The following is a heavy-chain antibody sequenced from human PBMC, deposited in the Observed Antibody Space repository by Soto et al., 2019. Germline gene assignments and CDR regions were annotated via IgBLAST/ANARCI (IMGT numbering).Heavy chain of an antibody. CDR2: INHSGST. CDR3: AXARRAPYSSGWYDAFDI. J-gene: IGHJ3*02. D-gene: IGHD6-19*01. Sequence: SETLSLTCAVYGGSFSCYYWSWIRQPPGKGLEWIGEINHSGSTNYNPSLKSRVTISVDTSKNQFSLKLSSVTAADTAVYYCAXARRAPYSSGWYDAFDIWGQGTMVTVSS. V-gene: IGHV4-34*01. CDR1: GGSFSCYY.